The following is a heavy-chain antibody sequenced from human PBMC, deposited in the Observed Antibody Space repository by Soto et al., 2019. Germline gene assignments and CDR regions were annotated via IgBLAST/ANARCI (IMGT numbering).Heavy chain of an antibody. V-gene: IGHV2-5*02. J-gene: IGHJ4*01. CDR2: IYWDDDK. CDR1: GFSLSTSGVG. D-gene: IGHD6-13*01. Sequence: QITLKESGPTLVKPTQTLTLTCTFSGFSLSTSGVGVGWIRQPPGKALEWLALIYWDDDKRYSPSLKSRLTITKDTSKNQVVLTMTNMDPVDTATYYCAHSPGPIAAAGHDFDYWGHGTLVTVSS. CDR3: AHSPGPIAAAGHDFDY.